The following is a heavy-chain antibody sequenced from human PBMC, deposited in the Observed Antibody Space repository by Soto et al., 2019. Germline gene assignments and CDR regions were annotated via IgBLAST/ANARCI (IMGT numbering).Heavy chain of an antibody. CDR3: ASIVATISDYGMDV. V-gene: IGHV1-2*02. CDR1: GYTFTGYY. D-gene: IGHD5-12*01. J-gene: IGHJ6*02. CDR2: INPSSGGT. Sequence: ASVKVSCKASGYTFTGYYMHWVRQAPGQGLEWMGWINPSSGGTNYAQKFQGRVTMTRDTSISTAYMELSRLRSDDTAVYYCASIVATISDYGMDVWGQGTTVTVSS.